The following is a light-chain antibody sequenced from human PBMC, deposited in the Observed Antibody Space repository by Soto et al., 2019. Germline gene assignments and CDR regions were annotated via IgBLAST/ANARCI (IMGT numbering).Light chain of an antibody. Sequence: EIVMTQSPATLSVSPGERATLSCRASQSVSGNLAWYQQNPGQAPRLLIYGASTRATGIPARFSGSGSGTEFPLPISSLQSEDFAVYYCQQYNNWPPITFGQGTRLEMK. J-gene: IGKJ5*01. CDR1: QSVSGN. CDR3: QQYNNWPPIT. V-gene: IGKV3-15*01. CDR2: GAS.